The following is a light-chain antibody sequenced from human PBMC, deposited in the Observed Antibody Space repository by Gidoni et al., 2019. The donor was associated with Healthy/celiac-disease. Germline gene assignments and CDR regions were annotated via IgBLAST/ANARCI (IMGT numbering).Light chain of an antibody. CDR3: QQSYSTPYT. CDR1: QGISSY. V-gene: IGKV1-39*01. CDR2: AAS. J-gene: IGKJ2*01. Sequence: DILMTQSPSSLSASVGDRVTITCWASQGISSYLDWYQQKPGKAPKLLIYAASSLQSGVPSRFSGSGSGTDFTLTISSLQPEDFAAYYCQQSYSTPYTFGQGTKLEIK.